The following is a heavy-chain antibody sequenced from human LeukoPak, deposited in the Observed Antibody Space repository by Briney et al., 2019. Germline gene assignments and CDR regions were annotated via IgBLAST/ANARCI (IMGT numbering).Heavy chain of an antibody. Sequence: GRSLRLSCAASGFTFSSYAMHWVRQAPGKGLEWVAVISYDGSNKYYADSVKGRFTISRDNSKNTLYLQMNSLRAEDTAVYYCARDREGPGYYYYGMDVWGRGTTVTVSS. CDR2: ISYDGSNK. CDR3: ARDREGPGYYYYGMDV. D-gene: IGHD1-26*01. J-gene: IGHJ6*02. V-gene: IGHV3-30-3*01. CDR1: GFTFSSYA.